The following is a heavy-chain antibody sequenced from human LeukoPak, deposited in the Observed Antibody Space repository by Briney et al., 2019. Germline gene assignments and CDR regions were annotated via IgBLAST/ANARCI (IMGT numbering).Heavy chain of an antibody. CDR2: MNPNSGNT. V-gene: IGHV1-8*01. J-gene: IGHJ6*03. Sequence: ASVKVSCKASGYTFTSYDINWVRQATGQGLEWMGWMNPNSGNTGYAQKFQGRVTMTRDTSISTAYMELSRLRSDDTAVYYCARQDCSSTSCSPSDYYYYYMDVWGKGTTVTVSS. CDR3: ARQDCSSTSCSPSDYYYYYMDV. D-gene: IGHD2-2*01. CDR1: GYTFTSYD.